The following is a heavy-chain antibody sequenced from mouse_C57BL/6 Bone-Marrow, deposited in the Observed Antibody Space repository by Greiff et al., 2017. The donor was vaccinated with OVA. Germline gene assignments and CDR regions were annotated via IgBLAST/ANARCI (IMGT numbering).Heavy chain of an antibody. D-gene: IGHD1-1*01. CDR2: ISSGSSTI. J-gene: IGHJ1*03. V-gene: IGHV5-17*01. Sequence: EVKLMESGGGLVKPGGSLKLSCAASGFTFSDYGMHWVRQAPEKGLEWVAYISSGSSTIYDADTVKGRFTISRDNAKNTLFLQMTSLRSEDTAMYYCARGCSSPYWYCDVWGTGTTVTVSS. CDR1: GFTFSDYG. CDR3: ARGCSSPYWYCDV.